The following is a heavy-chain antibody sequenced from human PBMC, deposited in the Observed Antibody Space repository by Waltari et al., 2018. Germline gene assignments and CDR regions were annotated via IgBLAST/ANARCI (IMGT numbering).Heavy chain of an antibody. D-gene: IGHD3-22*01. CDR2: INPNRGGT. CDR1: GYTFTGYY. J-gene: IGHJ4*02. V-gene: IGHV1-2*02. Sequence: QVQLVQSGAEVKKPGASVKVSCKASGYTFTGYYMHWVRQAPGQGLEWMGWINPNRGGTNYAQKFQGRVTMTRDTSSSTAYMELSRLRSDDTAVYYCARTEVYYDSSGYYNWGQGTLVTVSS. CDR3: ARTEVYYDSSGYYN.